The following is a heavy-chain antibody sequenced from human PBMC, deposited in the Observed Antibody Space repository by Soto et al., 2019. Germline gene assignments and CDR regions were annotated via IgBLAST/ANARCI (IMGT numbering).Heavy chain of an antibody. Sequence: ASVKVSCKASGYTFTGFYMHWVRQAPGQGLEWMGWINPNSGGTNYAQKFQGRVTMTRDTSISTAYMKMSRLRSDDTAVYYCARYYGEYVAYWGQGTLVTVPQ. J-gene: IGHJ4*02. CDR3: ARYYGEYVAY. CDR2: INPNSGGT. V-gene: IGHV1-2*02. D-gene: IGHD4-17*01. CDR1: GYTFTGFY.